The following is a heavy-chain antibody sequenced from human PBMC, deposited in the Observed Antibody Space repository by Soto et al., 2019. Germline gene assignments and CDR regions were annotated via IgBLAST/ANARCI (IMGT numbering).Heavy chain of an antibody. J-gene: IGHJ4*02. D-gene: IGHD3-3*01. CDR1: GFTFSDYY. CDR3: ARVERGITIFGVVIPLFDY. Sequence: PGGSLRLSCAASGFTFSDYYMSWIRQAPGKGLEWVSYISSSGSTIYYADSVKGRFTISRDNAKNSLYLQMSSLRAEDTAVYYCARVERGITIFGVVIPLFDYWGQGTLVTVSS. CDR2: ISSSGSTI. V-gene: IGHV3-11*01.